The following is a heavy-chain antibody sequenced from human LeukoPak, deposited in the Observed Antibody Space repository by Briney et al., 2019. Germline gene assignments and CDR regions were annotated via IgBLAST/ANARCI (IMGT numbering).Heavy chain of an antibody. V-gene: IGHV1-2*06. CDR1: GYTFTGYY. CDR3: ARGSDYYDSSGYI. Sequence: GASVKVSCEASGYTFTGYYMHWVRQAPGQGLEWMGRINPNSGGTNYAQKFQGRVTMTRDTSISTAYMELSRLRSDDTAVYYCARGSDYYDSSGYIWGQGTMVTVSS. D-gene: IGHD3-22*01. J-gene: IGHJ3*02. CDR2: INPNSGGT.